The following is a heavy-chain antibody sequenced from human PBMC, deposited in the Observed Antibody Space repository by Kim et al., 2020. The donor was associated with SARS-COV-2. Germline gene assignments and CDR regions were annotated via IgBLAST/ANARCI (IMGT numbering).Heavy chain of an antibody. Sequence: NPSLKSRVTISVDTSKNQFSVKLSSVTAADTAVYYCARGSTVTTYDAFDIWGQGTMVTVSS. D-gene: IGHD4-17*01. V-gene: IGHV4-34*01. CDR3: ARGSTVTTYDAFDI. J-gene: IGHJ3*02.